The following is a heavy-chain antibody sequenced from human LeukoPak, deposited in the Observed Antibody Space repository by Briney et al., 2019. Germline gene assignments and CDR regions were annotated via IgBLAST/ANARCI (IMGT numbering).Heavy chain of an antibody. Sequence: GGSLRLSCAASGFTFSNYYLTWVRQAPGKGLEWVANINQDGSLEKYVDSVKGRFTISRDNVENSVYLQMNSLRAEDTAVYYCARDGHNGNDFDYWGQGTLVTVSS. CDR3: ARDGHNGNDFDY. CDR1: GFTFSNYY. CDR2: INQDGSLE. J-gene: IGHJ4*02. D-gene: IGHD1-1*01. V-gene: IGHV3-7*01.